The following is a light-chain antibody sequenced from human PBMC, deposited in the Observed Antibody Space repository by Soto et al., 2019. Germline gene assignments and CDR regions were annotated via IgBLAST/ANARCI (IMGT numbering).Light chain of an antibody. Sequence: EIVLTQSPGTLSLSPGERATLSCRASQSVSSSYLAWYQQKPGQAPRLLIYGASSRTTGIPDRLSGSASGTDFTLTISRLEPEDCAVQDCQEYGNSPPWTFSQGTKVESK. CDR1: QSVSSSY. CDR3: QEYGNSPPWT. V-gene: IGKV3-20*01. J-gene: IGKJ1*01. CDR2: GAS.